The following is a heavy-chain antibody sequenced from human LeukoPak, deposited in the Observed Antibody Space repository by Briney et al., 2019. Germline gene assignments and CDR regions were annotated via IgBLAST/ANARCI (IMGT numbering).Heavy chain of an antibody. CDR2: ISGGGGTT. V-gene: IGHV3-23*01. CDR3: AKEPHYYGSGSYLDH. CDR1: GFTFSNYW. J-gene: IGHJ4*02. Sequence: GGSLRLSCAASGFTFSNYWMSWVRQAPGKGLEWVSAISGGGGTTYFADSVKGRFTISRDNSNNTLYLQMNSLRVEDTAVYYCAKEPHYYGSGSYLDHWGQGTLVTVSS. D-gene: IGHD3-10*01.